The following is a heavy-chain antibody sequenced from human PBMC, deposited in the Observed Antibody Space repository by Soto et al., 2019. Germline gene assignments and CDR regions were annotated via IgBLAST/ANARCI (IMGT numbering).Heavy chain of an antibody. Sequence: VGSLRLSCAASGFTFSRYAMHWVRQAPGKGLEWVSGISGSGLSTNYADSVKGRFTISRDNSKNTLYLQMNSLRAEDTAVYYCAKITTRRFDYWGQGTLVTVSS. CDR3: AKITTRRFDY. CDR1: GFTFSRYA. J-gene: IGHJ4*02. CDR2: ISGSGLST. V-gene: IGHV3-23*01. D-gene: IGHD3-22*01.